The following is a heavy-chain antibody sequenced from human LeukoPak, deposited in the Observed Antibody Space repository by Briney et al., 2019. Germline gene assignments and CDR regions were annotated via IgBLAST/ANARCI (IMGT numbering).Heavy chain of an antibody. D-gene: IGHD5-18*01. CDR2: INPNSGGT. CDR1: GYTFTGYY. CDR3: ARAPPGYSYGHDLYYYYYMDV. J-gene: IGHJ6*03. V-gene: IGHV1-2*02. Sequence: ASVKVSCKASGYTFTGYYMHWVRQAPGQGLEWMGWINPNSGGTNYAQKFQGRVTMTRDTSISTAYMELSRLRSDDTAVYYCARAPPGYSYGHDLYYYYYMDVWGKGTTVTVSS.